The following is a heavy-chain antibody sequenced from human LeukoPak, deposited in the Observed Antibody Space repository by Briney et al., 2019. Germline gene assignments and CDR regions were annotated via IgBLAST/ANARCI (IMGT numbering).Heavy chain of an antibody. D-gene: IGHD1-26*01. V-gene: IGHV3-53*01. CDR1: GFIVSSNY. CDR2: IYSGGST. Sequence: PGGSLRLSCAASGFIVSSNYMSWVRQAPGKGLEWVSIIYSGGSTYYADSVKGRFTISRDNSKNTLYLQMNSLRAEDTAVYYCAKGRSGSYYYFDYWGQGTLVTVSS. CDR3: AKGRSGSYYYFDY. J-gene: IGHJ4*02.